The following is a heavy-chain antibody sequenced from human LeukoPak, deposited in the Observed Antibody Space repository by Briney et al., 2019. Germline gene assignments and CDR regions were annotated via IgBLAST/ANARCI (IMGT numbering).Heavy chain of an antibody. V-gene: IGHV3-23*01. CDR1: AFTFSSNG. CDR2: ISGSGAST. D-gene: IGHD3-16*01. Sequence: GGTLTRSGAAYAFTFSSNGMGWVRQAPGKGREWVLAISGSGASTYYADSGKGRLTISRYTSKDTLYLQMKSPRAEDAYVCYCANWLRLWRPTYFDYWGQGTLVTVSS. CDR3: ANWLRLWRPTYFDY. J-gene: IGHJ4*02.